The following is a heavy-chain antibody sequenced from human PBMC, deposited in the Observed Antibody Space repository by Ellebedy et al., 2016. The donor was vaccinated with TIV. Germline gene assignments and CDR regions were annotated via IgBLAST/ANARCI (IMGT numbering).Heavy chain of an antibody. CDR1: GGSISSYY. CDR3: ARSEVVVAAPPGGDAFDI. Sequence: SETLSLTCTVSGGSISSYYWSWIRQPPGKGLEWIGYIYYSGSTYYNPSLKSRVTISVDTSKNQFSLKLSSVTAADTAVYYCARSEVVVAAPPGGDAFDIWGQGTMVTVSS. CDR2: IYYSGST. D-gene: IGHD2-15*01. V-gene: IGHV4-59*12. J-gene: IGHJ3*02.